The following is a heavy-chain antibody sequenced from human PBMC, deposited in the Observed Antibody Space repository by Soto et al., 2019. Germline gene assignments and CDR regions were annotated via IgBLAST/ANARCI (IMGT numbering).Heavy chain of an antibody. CDR3: ARGQSHTYYYGSGSYITESNWFDP. J-gene: IGHJ5*02. CDR2: INPNSGGT. CDR1: GYTFTGYY. Sequence: GASVKVSCKASGYTFTGYYMHWVRQAPGQGLEWMGWINPNSGGTNYAQKFQGWVTMTRDTSTSTAYMELRSLRSDDTAVYYCARGQSHTYYYGSGSYITESNWFDPWGQGTLVTVSS. V-gene: IGHV1-2*04. D-gene: IGHD3-10*01.